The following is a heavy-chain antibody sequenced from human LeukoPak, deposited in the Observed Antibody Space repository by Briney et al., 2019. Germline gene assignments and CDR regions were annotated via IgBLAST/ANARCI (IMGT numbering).Heavy chain of an antibody. J-gene: IGHJ3*02. D-gene: IGHD6-19*01. CDR3: ARVISSGWADAFDI. Sequence: GGSLRLSCAASGFTFDDYAMHWVRQAPGKGLEWVSLISWDGGSTYYADSVKGRFTISRDNAKNSLYLQMNSLRAEDTAVYYCARVISSGWADAFDIWGQGTMVTVSS. V-gene: IGHV3-43D*03. CDR1: GFTFDDYA. CDR2: ISWDGGST.